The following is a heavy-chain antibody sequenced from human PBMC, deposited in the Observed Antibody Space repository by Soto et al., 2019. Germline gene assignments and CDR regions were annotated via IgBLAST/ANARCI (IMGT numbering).Heavy chain of an antibody. J-gene: IGHJ4*02. CDR1: GFTFSSYS. Sequence: GESLKISCAASGFTFSSYSMNWVRQAPGKGLEWVSYISSSSSSTIYYADSVKGRFTISRDNAKNSLYLQMNSLRAEDTAVYYCARGLVPDYWGQGTLVTVSS. V-gene: IGHV3-48*01. CDR3: ARGLVPDY. CDR2: ISSSSSSTI.